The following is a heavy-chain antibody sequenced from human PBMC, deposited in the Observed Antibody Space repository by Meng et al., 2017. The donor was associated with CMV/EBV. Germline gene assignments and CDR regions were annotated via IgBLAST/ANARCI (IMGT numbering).Heavy chain of an antibody. CDR3: ARGLMVRGSRVNWFDP. J-gene: IGHJ5*02. CDR1: GGSFSGYY. D-gene: IGHD3-10*01. V-gene: IGHV4-34*01. CDR2: INHSGST. Sequence: QVQLLQFGSGLLRPSERLSLSFAVYGGSFSGYYWSWIRQPPGKGLEWIGEINHSGSTNYNPSLKSRVTISVDTSKNQFSLKLSSVTAADTTVYYCARGLMVRGSRVNWFDPWGQGTLVTVSS.